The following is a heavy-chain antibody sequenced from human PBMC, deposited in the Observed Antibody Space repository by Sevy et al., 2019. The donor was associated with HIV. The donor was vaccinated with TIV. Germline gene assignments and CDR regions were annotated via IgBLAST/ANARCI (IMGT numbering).Heavy chain of an antibody. CDR2: MNTDGSST. J-gene: IGHJ4*02. CDR1: GFDFSSHW. CDR3: ATPRFDF. V-gene: IGHV3-74*01. Sequence: GGSLRLSCEASGFDFSSHWMQWVRQAPGKGRVWVSRMNTDGSSTNYADSVKGRFTISRDNAKNTLYLEMNNLRDEDTALYYCATPRFDFWGPGPLVTVSS.